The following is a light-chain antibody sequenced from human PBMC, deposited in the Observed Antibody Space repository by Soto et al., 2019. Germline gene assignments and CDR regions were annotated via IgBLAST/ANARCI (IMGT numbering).Light chain of an antibody. V-gene: IGKV3-20*01. CDR3: QQYVGPRFT. Sequence: EIVLTQSPDTLSLSPGERATLSCRASQSFSSSYLAWYQQRRGQPPRLLIYGTSKRPTGIPDRFSGSGFDKDFTLTISRLDPEDSAVYYCQQYVGPRFTFGQGTRLEIK. CDR1: QSFSSSY. J-gene: IGKJ5*01. CDR2: GTS.